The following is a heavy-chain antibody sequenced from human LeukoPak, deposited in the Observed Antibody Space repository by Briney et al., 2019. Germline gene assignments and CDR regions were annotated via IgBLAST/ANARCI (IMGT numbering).Heavy chain of an antibody. CDR1: GGSISSRSDY. CDR3: SRSHDYGGLYFYHYMDV. Sequence: SETLSLTCTVSGGSISSRSDYWGWIRQTPGKGLEWIGSLDSSGSTYYNPSLKSRVTISVGTSKNQFSLNLRSVTAADTAIYFCSRSHDYGGLYFYHYMDVWGKGSTVTVSS. V-gene: IGHV4-39*01. CDR2: LDSSGST. J-gene: IGHJ6*03. D-gene: IGHD4-23*01.